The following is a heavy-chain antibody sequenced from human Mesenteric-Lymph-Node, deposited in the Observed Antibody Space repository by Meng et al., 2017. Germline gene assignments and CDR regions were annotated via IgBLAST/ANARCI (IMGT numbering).Heavy chain of an antibody. Sequence: EGEVVGFGGALVQPGGSLRLSCAASGFTFSTYAMNWVRQAPGKGLEWISGITHSGGNTHYADSTRGRFTISRDNSDNTVYLQMTSLKAEDTAVYYCVKDYDSMTGYYSDMGDWGQGTLVTVSS. V-gene: IGHV3-23*04. D-gene: IGHD3-9*01. CDR1: GFTFSTYA. CDR3: VKDYDSMTGYYSDMGD. CDR2: ITHSGGNT. J-gene: IGHJ4*02.